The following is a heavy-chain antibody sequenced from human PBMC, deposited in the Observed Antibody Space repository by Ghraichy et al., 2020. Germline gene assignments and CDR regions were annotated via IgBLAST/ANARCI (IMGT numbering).Heavy chain of an antibody. V-gene: IGHV3-48*01. J-gene: IGHJ6*03. D-gene: IGHD3-3*01. CDR3: ARNGYYDFWSGYYPHYYYYYMDV. CDR2: ISSSSSTI. Sequence: GGSLRLSCAASGFTFSSYSMNWVRQAPGKGLEWVSYISSSSSTIYYADSVKGRFTISRDNAKNSLYLQMNSLRAEDTAVYYCARNGYYDFWSGYYPHYYYYYMDVWGKGTTVTVSS. CDR1: GFTFSSYS.